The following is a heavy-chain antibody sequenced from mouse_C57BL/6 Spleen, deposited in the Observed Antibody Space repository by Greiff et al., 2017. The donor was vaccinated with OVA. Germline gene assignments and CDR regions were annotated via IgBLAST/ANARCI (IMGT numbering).Heavy chain of an antibody. J-gene: IGHJ2*01. V-gene: IGHV1-52*01. CDR2: IDPSDSGT. D-gene: IGHD1-1*01. Sequence: QVQLQQPGAELVRPGSSVKLSCKASGYTFTSYWMHWVKQRPIQGLAWIGNIDPSDSGTHYNQKFKNKATLPVDKSSSTAYMQLRRLTCEVSTVYYCARASYYGSSYEEDYGGKGTTLTVSS. CDR3: ARASYYGSSYEEDY. CDR1: GYTFTSYW.